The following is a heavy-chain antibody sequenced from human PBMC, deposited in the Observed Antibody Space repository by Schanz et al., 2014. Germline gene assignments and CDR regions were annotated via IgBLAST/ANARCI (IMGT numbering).Heavy chain of an antibody. Sequence: DVQLLESGGGLVQPGGSLRLSCAASEFTFSTDAMSWVRQAPGKGPEWVANIKHDGSVKDYVDSVEGRFTISRDNAKRSLFRQMNSLRVEDTAVYFCVSQTGSPNYWGQGTLVTVSA. CDR2: IKHDGSVK. J-gene: IGHJ4*02. CDR1: EFTFSTDA. CDR3: VSQTGSPNY. D-gene: IGHD6-13*01. V-gene: IGHV3-7*02.